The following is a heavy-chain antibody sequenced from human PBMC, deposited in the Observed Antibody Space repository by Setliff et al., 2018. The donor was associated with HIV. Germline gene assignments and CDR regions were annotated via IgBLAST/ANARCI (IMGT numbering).Heavy chain of an antibody. CDR1: GFIFRRFD. CDR3: AKHWRIESDNSDAFDV. J-gene: IGHJ3*01. CDR2: TSYDGLKS. V-gene: IGHV3-30*18. Sequence: GESLKISCAASGFIFRRFDMYWVRKAPGKELEWVAATSYDGLKSDYGDSVKGRFTISRDNAKNSLFLQMNSLRSEDTAFYFCAKHWRIESDNSDAFDVWGQGTLVTVSS. D-gene: IGHD1-20*01.